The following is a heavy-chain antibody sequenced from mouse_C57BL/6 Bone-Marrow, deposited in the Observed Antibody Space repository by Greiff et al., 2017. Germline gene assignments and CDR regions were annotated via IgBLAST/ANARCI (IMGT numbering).Heavy chain of an antibody. CDR2: INPGSGGT. CDR3: ARCLYGNFDY. Sequence: QVQLQQSGAELVRPGTSVKVSCKASGYAFTNYLIEWVKQRPGQGLEWIGVINPGSGGTNYNEKFKGKATLTADKSSSTAYMQLSSLTSEDSAVYFCARCLYGNFDYWGQGTTLTVSS. V-gene: IGHV1-54*01. D-gene: IGHD2-1*01. J-gene: IGHJ2*01. CDR1: GYAFTNYL.